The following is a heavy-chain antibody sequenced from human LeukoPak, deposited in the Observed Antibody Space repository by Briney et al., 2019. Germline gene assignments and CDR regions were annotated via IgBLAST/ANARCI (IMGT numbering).Heavy chain of an antibody. D-gene: IGHD6-19*01. CDR2: ISSSSSYI. Sequence: GGSLRLSCAASGFTFSSYSMNWVRQAPGKGLEWVSSISSSSSYIYYADSVKGRFTISRDNAKNSLYLQINSLRAEDTAVYYCARDLIAVAGTWGQGTLVTVSS. V-gene: IGHV3-21*01. CDR3: ARDLIAVAGT. CDR1: GFTFSSYS. J-gene: IGHJ4*02.